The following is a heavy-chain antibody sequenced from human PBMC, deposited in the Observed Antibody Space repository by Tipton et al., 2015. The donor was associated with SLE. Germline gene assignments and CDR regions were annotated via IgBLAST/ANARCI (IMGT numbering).Heavy chain of an antibody. CDR1: GGSFSGYY. V-gene: IGHV4-34*01. D-gene: IGHD1-26*01. CDR3: ALRYSGSYYYFDY. Sequence: LRLSCAVYGGSFSGYYWSWIRQPPGKGLEWIGEINHSGSTNYNPSLKSRVTISVDTSKNQFSLKLSSVTAADTAVYYCALRYSGSYYYFDYWGQGTLVTVSS. CDR2: INHSGST. J-gene: IGHJ4*02.